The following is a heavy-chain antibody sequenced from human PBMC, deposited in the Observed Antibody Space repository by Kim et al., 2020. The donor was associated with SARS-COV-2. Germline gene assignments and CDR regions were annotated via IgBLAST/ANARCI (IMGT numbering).Heavy chain of an antibody. CDR2: IYYSGST. V-gene: IGHV4-31*03. CDR1: GGSISSGGYY. J-gene: IGHJ4*02. CDR3: AREEPPGAAAAGTYG. Sequence: SETLSLTCTVSGGSISSGGYYWSWIRQHPGKGLEWIGYIYYSGSTYYNPSLKSRVTISVDTSKNQFSLKLSSVTAADTAVYYCAREEPPGAAAAGTYGWGQGTLVTVSS. D-gene: IGHD6-13*01.